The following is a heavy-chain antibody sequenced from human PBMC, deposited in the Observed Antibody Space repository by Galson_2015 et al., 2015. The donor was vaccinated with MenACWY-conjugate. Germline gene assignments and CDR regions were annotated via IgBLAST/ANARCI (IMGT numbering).Heavy chain of an antibody. J-gene: IGHJ6*02. V-gene: IGHV3-74*03. CDR3: VRGSSGWRGMDI. CDR1: GFAFSNYC. CDR2: NCAGGISI. D-gene: IGHD6-19*01. Sequence: SLRPSCAASGFAFSNYCMHRVRQAPGKGLECVSRNCAGGISIMYGDSVRGRFTISRGDAENTLYLQMDSLRADDTAVYFCVRGSSGWRGMDIWGQGTTVTVSS.